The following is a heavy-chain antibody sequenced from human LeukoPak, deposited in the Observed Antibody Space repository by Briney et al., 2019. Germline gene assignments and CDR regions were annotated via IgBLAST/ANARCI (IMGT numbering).Heavy chain of an antibody. CDR2: LYYSGST. Sequence: SATLSLTCTVSGGSISSSTYSWDWIRQLPGKGLEWIGSLYYSGSTYYNPSLKSRVTISVDTSKNQFSLNLSSVTAADTAVYYCARVNREMATITPWGQGTLVTVSS. CDR1: GGSISSSTYS. J-gene: IGHJ4*02. CDR3: ARVNREMATITP. V-gene: IGHV4-39*07. D-gene: IGHD5-24*01.